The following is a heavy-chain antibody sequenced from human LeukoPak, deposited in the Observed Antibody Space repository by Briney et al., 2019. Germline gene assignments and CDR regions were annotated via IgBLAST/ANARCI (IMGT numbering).Heavy chain of an antibody. V-gene: IGHV3-23*01. J-gene: IGHJ4*02. CDR3: ARNGGHCTKAACYDI. CDR2: ITVGGYSS. D-gene: IGHD2-8*01. CDR1: GFSFSSST. Sequence: GGSLRLSCAASGFSFSSSTMTWVRQAPGKGLEWVSAITVGGYSSYYAASVKGRFTISRDNSKNTLYLQMNSLRAEDTAVYYCARNGGHCTKAACYDIWGQGTLVTVSS.